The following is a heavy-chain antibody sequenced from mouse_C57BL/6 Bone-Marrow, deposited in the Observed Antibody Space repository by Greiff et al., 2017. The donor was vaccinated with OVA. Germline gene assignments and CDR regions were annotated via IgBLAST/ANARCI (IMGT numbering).Heavy chain of an antibody. D-gene: IGHD2-1*01. J-gene: IGHJ2*01. CDR3: ARFFYGNYGDFDY. CDR2: IDPANGNT. V-gene: IGHV14-3*01. Sequence: VQLQQPVAELVRPGASVKLSCTASGFNIKNTYMHWVKQRPEQGLEWIGRIDPANGNTKYAPKFQGKATITADTSSNTAYLQLSSLTSEDTAIYYCARFFYGNYGDFDYWGQGTTLTVSS. CDR1: GFNIKNTY.